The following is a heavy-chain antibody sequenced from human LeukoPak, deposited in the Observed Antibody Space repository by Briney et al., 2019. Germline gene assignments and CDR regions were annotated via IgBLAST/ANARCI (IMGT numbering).Heavy chain of an antibody. Sequence: QPGGSLRLSCAASGFTFSSYSMNWVRQAPGKGLEWISYISSSSNTIYYADSVKGRFTISRDNAKNSLYLQMNSLRAEDTAVYYCARGATADRLGYLGQGSLVTVSS. CDR2: ISSSSNTI. D-gene: IGHD2-21*02. CDR3: ARGATADRLGY. J-gene: IGHJ4*02. V-gene: IGHV3-48*01. CDR1: GFTFSSYS.